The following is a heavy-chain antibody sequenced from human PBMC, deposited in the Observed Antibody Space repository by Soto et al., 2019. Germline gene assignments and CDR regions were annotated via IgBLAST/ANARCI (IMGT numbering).Heavy chain of an antibody. J-gene: IGHJ4*02. V-gene: IGHV3-11*01. CDR3: ASGTNGAFFVY. CDR1: GFTFSGYY. Sequence: PGGSLRLSCAASGFTFSGYYLSWIRQAPGKGLEWVSYISSRSSTIFYADSVKGRFTISRDNVKNSLYLQMNSLIAEDTAVYYCASGTNGAFFVYWGQGILVTVSS. CDR2: ISSRSSTI. D-gene: IGHD2-8*01.